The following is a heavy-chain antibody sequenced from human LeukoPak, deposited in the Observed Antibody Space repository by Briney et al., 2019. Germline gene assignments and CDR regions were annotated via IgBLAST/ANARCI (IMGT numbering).Heavy chain of an antibody. V-gene: IGHV4-61*01. CDR2: IYYSGST. Sequence: PLETLSLTCTVSGGSVSSGSYYWSWIRQPPGKGLEWIGYIYYSGSTNYNPSLKSRVTISVDTSKNQFSLKLSSVTAADTAVYYCARARRPYWFDPWGQGTLVTVSS. J-gene: IGHJ5*02. CDR1: GGSVSSGSYY. D-gene: IGHD1-14*01. CDR3: ARARRPYWFDP.